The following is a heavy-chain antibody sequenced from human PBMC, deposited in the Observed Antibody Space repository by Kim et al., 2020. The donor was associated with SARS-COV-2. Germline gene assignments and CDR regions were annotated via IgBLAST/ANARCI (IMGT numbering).Heavy chain of an antibody. J-gene: IGHJ6*04. CDR2: ISSSSSSI. Sequence: GGSLRLSCAASGFTFSSYSMNWVRQAPGKGLEWVSYISSSSSSIYYADSVKGRFTISRDNAKNSLYLQMNSLRDEDTAVYYCARDQKNYYDSSGYYGRVYYYYYYGRDVWGKGTGVTVPS. CDR1: GFTFSSYS. V-gene: IGHV3-48*02. D-gene: IGHD3-22*01. CDR3: ARDQKNYYDSSGYYGRVYYYYYYGRDV.